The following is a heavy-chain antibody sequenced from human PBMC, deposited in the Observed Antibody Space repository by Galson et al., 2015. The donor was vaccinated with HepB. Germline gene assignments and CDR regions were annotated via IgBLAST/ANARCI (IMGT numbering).Heavy chain of an antibody. V-gene: IGHV4-38-2*02. CDR3: ARDYSSGWYWFDP. CDR1: GYSISSGYY. J-gene: IGHJ5*02. Sequence: ETLSLTCTVSGYSISSGYYWGWIRQPPGKGLEWIGSIYHSGSTYYNPSLKSRVTISVDTSKNQFSLKLSSVTAADTAVYYCARDYSSGWYWFDPWGQGTLVTVSS. CDR2: IYHSGST. D-gene: IGHD6-19*01.